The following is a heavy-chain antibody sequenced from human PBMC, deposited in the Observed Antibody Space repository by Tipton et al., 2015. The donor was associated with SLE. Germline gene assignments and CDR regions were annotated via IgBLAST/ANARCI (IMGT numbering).Heavy chain of an antibody. Sequence: QLVQSGAELRKPGSSVKVSCKASGGTFSNYAINWVRQAPGQGLEWMGGIIPISGTANYGRNFQGRIAIIADESTGTVHMELYSLRSEDTAVYYCASPPRSGNPQHRGFDYWGQGTPVTVSS. CDR3: ASPPRSGNPQHRGFDY. J-gene: IGHJ4*02. V-gene: IGHV1-69*01. CDR2: IIPISGTA. D-gene: IGHD1-26*01. CDR1: GGTFSNYA.